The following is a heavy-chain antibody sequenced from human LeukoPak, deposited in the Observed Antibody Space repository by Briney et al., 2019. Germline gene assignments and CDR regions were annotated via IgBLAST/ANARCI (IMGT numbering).Heavy chain of an antibody. CDR1: GFTFDDYG. CDR3: ARGVDYDILTGYYREWYFDY. D-gene: IGHD3-9*01. V-gene: IGHV3-20*04. J-gene: IGHJ4*02. CDR2: INWNGGST. Sequence: GGSLRLSCAASGFTFDDYGMSWVRQAPGKGLEWVSGINWNGGSTVYADSVKGRFTISRDNAKNSLYLQMNSLRAEDTALYYCARGVDYDILTGYYREWYFDYWGQGTLVTVSS.